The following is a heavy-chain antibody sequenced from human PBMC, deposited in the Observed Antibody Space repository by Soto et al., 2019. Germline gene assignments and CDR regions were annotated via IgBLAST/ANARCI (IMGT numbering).Heavy chain of an antibody. V-gene: IGHV1-58*02. J-gene: IGHJ4*02. CDR1: GFTFTSSA. CDR3: AAGLGYCSGGSCYPYYFDY. D-gene: IGHD2-15*01. Sequence: QMPLVQSGPEVKKPGTSVKVSCKASGFTFTSSAMQWVRQARGQRLEWIGWIVVGSGNTNYAQKFQERVTITRDMSTSTAYMELSSLRSEDTAVYYCAAGLGYCSGGSCYPYYFDYWGQGTLVTVSS. CDR2: IVVGSGNT.